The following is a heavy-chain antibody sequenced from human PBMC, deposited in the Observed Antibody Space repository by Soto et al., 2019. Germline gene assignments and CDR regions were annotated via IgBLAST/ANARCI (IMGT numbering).Heavy chain of an antibody. D-gene: IGHD2-2*01. Sequence: QVQLVQSGAEVQKPGASVKVSCKASGYTFTGYYMHWVRQAPGQGLEWMGWINPNSGGTNYAQKFQGWVTMTRDTSISTAYMELSRLRSDDTAVYYCARGPGGYQLLKVEWFDPWGQGTLVTVSS. V-gene: IGHV1-2*04. J-gene: IGHJ5*02. CDR3: ARGPGGYQLLKVEWFDP. CDR2: INPNSGGT. CDR1: GYTFTGYY.